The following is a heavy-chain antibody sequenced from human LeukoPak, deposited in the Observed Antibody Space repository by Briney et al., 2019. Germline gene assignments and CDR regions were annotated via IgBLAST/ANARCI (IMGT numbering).Heavy chain of an antibody. Sequence: GGSLRLSYAASGFTFSSYEMNWVRQAPGKGLEWVSYISSSGSTIYYADSVKGRFTISRDNAKNSLYLQMNSLRAEDTAVYYCAREYSSSSLWGKGTTVTVSS. V-gene: IGHV3-48*03. D-gene: IGHD6-6*01. CDR2: ISSSGSTI. CDR1: GFTFSSYE. CDR3: AREYSSSSL. J-gene: IGHJ6*04.